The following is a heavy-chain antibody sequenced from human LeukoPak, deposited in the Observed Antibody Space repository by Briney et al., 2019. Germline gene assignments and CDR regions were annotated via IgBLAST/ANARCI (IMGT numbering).Heavy chain of an antibody. Sequence: GRSLRLSCAASGFTFSRHSINWVRQPPGKWLEWVSSISSSSSYIYYADSVKGRFTISRNNDKKSLYLQMNSLRAEDTAVYYCARDSGNYLDAFDIWGQGTMVTASS. V-gene: IGHV3-21*01. CDR3: ARDSGNYLDAFDI. CDR2: ISSSSSYI. D-gene: IGHD1-7*01. CDR1: GFTFSRHS. J-gene: IGHJ3*02.